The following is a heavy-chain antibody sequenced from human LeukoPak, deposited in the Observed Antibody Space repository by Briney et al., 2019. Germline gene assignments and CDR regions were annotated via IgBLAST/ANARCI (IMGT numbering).Heavy chain of an antibody. D-gene: IGHD3-22*01. CDR2: INPSISSR. CDR1: GYTVTNYY. V-gene: IGHV1-2*02. J-gene: IGHJ4*02. Sequence: ASVKVSCKASGYTVTNYYMHWVRQAPGQGLEWMGMINPSISSRTYAQKFQGRVTMTRDTSISTAYMELSRLRSDDTAVYYCARAGILGYDSSGYYTPPFDYWGQGTLVTVSS. CDR3: ARAGILGYDSSGYYTPPFDY.